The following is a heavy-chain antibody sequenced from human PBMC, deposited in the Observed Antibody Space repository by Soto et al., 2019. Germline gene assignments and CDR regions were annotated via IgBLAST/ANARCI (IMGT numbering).Heavy chain of an antibody. Sequence: SETLSLTCTVSGGSISSYYWSWIRQPPGKGLEWIGYIYYSGSTNYNPSLKSRVTISVDTSKNQFSLKLSSVTAADTAVYYCARVGGYSYGLVDYWGQGTLVTVPS. CDR1: GGSISSYY. D-gene: IGHD5-18*01. CDR3: ARVGGYSYGLVDY. J-gene: IGHJ4*02. V-gene: IGHV4-59*01. CDR2: IYYSGST.